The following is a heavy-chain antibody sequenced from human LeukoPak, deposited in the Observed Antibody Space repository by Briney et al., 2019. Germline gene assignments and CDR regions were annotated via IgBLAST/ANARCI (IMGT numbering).Heavy chain of an antibody. D-gene: IGHD2-15*01. Sequence: ASVEVSCKASGGTFSSYAISWVRQAPGQGLEWMGGIIPIFGTANYAQKFQGRVTITADKSTSTAYMELSSLRSEDTAVYYCAISGYCSGGSCHPDYFDYWGQGTLVTVSS. CDR2: IIPIFGTA. J-gene: IGHJ4*02. V-gene: IGHV1-69*06. CDR3: AISGYCSGGSCHPDYFDY. CDR1: GGTFSSYA.